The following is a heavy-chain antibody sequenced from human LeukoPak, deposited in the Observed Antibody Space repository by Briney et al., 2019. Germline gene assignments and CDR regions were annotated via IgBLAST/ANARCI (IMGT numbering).Heavy chain of an antibody. CDR3: VIFIMGTTTTDY. CDR2: IYYSGST. CDR1: GGSISSSSYN. D-gene: IGHD1-26*01. Sequence: SETLSLTCTVSGGSISSSSYNWGWIRQPPGKGLEWIGSIYYSGSTYYNPSLKSRVTISVDTSKKQFSLKLSSVTDTAVYYCVIFIMGTTTTDYWGQGTLVTVSS. J-gene: IGHJ4*02. V-gene: IGHV4-39*01.